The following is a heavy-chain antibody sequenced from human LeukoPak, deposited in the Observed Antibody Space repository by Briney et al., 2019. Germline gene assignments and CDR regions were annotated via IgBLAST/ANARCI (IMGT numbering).Heavy chain of an antibody. CDR3: TTRYGL. Sequence: GGSLRLSCAASGIIFSNTWMSWVRQAPGKGLEWVGRIKGKTDGGTTDYAAPVKGRFTISRDDSKNMLYLQMNSLTTEDTAVYYCTTRYGLWGQGTLVTVSS. CDR2: IKGKTDGGTT. D-gene: IGHD3-9*01. V-gene: IGHV3-15*01. CDR1: GIIFSNTW. J-gene: IGHJ4*02.